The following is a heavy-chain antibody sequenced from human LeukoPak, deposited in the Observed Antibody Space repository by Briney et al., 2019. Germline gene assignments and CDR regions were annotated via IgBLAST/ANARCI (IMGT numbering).Heavy chain of an antibody. D-gene: IGHD4-23*01. CDR1: GYTFTGYY. CDR2: INPNSGGT. Sequence: GASVKVSCKASGYTFTGYYMHWVRQAPGQGLEWMGWINPNSGGTNYAQKFQGRVTMTRDTSIGTAYMELSRLRSDDTAVYYCASSVVTPTTGDAFDIWGQGTMVTVSS. J-gene: IGHJ3*02. V-gene: IGHV1-2*02. CDR3: ASSVVTPTTGDAFDI.